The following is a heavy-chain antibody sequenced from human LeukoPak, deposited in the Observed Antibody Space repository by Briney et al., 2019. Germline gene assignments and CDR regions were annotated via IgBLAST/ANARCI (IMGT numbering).Heavy chain of an antibody. V-gene: IGHV1-18*01. CDR3: ARGYKPPDFDY. Sequence: GASVKVSCKASGYSFSSYGITWVRQAPGQGLEWTGWISAYNGNTNYAQNLQGRVTMTTDTSTRTAYMELRTLTSDDTAVYYCARGYKPPDFDYWGQGTLVTVSS. J-gene: IGHJ4*02. D-gene: IGHD1-14*01. CDR1: GYSFSSYG. CDR2: ISAYNGNT.